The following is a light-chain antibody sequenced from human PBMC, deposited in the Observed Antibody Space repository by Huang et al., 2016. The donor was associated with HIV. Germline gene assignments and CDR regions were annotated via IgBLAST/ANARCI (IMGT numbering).Light chain of an antibody. CDR3: QQYNNWPPVT. V-gene: IGKV3D-15*01. J-gene: IGKJ2*01. CDR1: QSVSSN. Sequence: EIVMTQSPATLSVSPGERATLSCRASQSVSSNLAWYQQKPGQAPRLLIYGASTRATGIPARFSGSGSGTEFTLTISSLQSEDCAAYYCQQYNNWPPVTFGQGTKLEIK. CDR2: GAS.